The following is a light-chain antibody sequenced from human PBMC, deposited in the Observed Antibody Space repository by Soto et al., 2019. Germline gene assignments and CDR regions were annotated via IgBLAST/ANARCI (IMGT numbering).Light chain of an antibody. CDR2: GAS. CDR1: QIVNSGS. CDR3: HQHVDSPCT. Sequence: EIVLTQSPGTLSLSPGERATLPCRASQIVNSGSLDWYQQKPGQTPRLLIYGASNRAPGIPDRFSGSGSGTDFTLTISRLEPEDSAVYYCHQHVDSPCTFGPGKKMELK. J-gene: IGKJ3*01. V-gene: IGKV3-20*01.